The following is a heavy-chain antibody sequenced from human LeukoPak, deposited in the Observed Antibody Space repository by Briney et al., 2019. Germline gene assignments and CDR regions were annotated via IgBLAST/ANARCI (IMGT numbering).Heavy chain of an antibody. V-gene: IGHV5-51*01. CDR3: AREPIAAAGPNFDY. Sequence: GESLKISCQGSGYIFTSYWIGWVRQMPGKGLEWMGIIFPSDSDTRYSPSFQGQVTISVDKSISTAYLQWSSLKASDTAMYYCAREPIAAAGPNFDYWGQGTLVTVSS. J-gene: IGHJ4*02. CDR2: IFPSDSDT. D-gene: IGHD6-13*01. CDR1: GYIFTSYW.